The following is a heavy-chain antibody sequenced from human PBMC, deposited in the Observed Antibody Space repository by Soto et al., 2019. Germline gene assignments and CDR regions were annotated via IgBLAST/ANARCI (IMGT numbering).Heavy chain of an antibody. CDR2: ISYDGSNK. J-gene: IGHJ6*02. CDR3: ARDIASYCDFWSGYSTDDYYYYGMDV. D-gene: IGHD3-3*01. CDR1: GFTFSSYA. Sequence: GGSLRLSCAASGFTFSSYAMHWVRQAPGKGLEWVAVISYDGSNKYYADSVKGRFTISRDNSKNTLYLQMNSLRAEDTAVYYCARDIASYCDFWSGYSTDDYYYYGMDVWGQGTTVTVSS. V-gene: IGHV3-30-3*01.